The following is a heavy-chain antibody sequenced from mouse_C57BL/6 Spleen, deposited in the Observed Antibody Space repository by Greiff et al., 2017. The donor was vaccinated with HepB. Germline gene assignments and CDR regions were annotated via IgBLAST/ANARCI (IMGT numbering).Heavy chain of an antibody. D-gene: IGHD2-4*01. J-gene: IGHJ4*01. CDR3: ARRGVITDYAMDY. V-gene: IGHV5-6*02. CDR2: ISSGGSYT. CDR1: GFTFSSYG. Sequence: EVKVVESGGDLVKPGGSLKLSCAASGFTFSSYGMSWVRQTPDKRLEWVATISSGGSYTYYPDSVKGRFTISRDNAKNTLYLQMRSLRSEDTAMYYCARRGVITDYAMDYWGQGTSVTVSS.